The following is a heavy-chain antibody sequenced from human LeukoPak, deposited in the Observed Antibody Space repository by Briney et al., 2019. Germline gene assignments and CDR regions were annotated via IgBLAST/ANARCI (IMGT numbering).Heavy chain of an antibody. J-gene: IGHJ5*02. V-gene: IGHV3-73*01. Sequence: GGSLRLSCAASGFTFSGSAVHWVRHASGKGLERVGRIRSKANSYATAYAASVKGRFTISRDDSKNTAYLQMNSLKTEDTAVYYCTRVIVPRINLFDPWGQGTLVTVSS. CDR3: TRVIVPRINLFDP. CDR1: GFTFSGSA. CDR2: IRSKANSYAT. D-gene: IGHD3-22*01.